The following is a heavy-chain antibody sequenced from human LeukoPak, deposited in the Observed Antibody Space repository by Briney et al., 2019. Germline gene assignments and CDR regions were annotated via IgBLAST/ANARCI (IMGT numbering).Heavy chain of an antibody. CDR3: ARDHRNYYDSSGYYRHNAFDI. CDR1: GGSISSYY. V-gene: IGHV4-4*07. J-gene: IGHJ3*02. Sequence: PSETLSLTCTVSGGSISSYYWSWIRQPAGKGLEWIGRIYTSGSTNYNPSLKSRVTMSVDTSKNQFSLKLSSVTAADTAVYYCARDHRNYYDSSGYYRHNAFDIWGKGTMVTVSS. D-gene: IGHD3-22*01. CDR2: IYTSGST.